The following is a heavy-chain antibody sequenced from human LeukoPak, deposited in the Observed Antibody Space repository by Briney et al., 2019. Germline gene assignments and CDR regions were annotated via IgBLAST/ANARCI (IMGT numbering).Heavy chain of an antibody. J-gene: IGHJ5*02. CDR1: GYTFTSYD. Sequence: ASVKVSCKASGYTFTSYDINWVQQATGQGLEWMGWMNPNSGNTGYAQKFQGRVTMTRNTSISTAYMELSSLRSEDTAVYYCARGSSRRRNNWFDPCGQGTLVTVSS. CDR3: ARGSSRRRNNWFDP. CDR2: MNPNSGNT. V-gene: IGHV1-8*01.